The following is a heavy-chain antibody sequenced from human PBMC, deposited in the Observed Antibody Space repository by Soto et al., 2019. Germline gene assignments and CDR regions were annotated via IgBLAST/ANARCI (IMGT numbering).Heavy chain of an antibody. V-gene: IGHV1-69*01. CDR1: GGTFSSYA. Sequence: QVQLVQSGAEVKKPGSSVKVSCKASGGTFSSYAISWVRQAPGQGLEWMGGIIPIFGSANYAQKFQGTVTITADESTSTAYMELRSLRSEDTAMYYCARDGTHLEHYFDSWGQGTLVTVSS. CDR3: ARDGTHLEHYFDS. CDR2: IIPIFGSA. J-gene: IGHJ4*02.